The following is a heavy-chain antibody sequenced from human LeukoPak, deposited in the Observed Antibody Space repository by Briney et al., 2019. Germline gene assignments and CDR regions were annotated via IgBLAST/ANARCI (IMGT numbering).Heavy chain of an antibody. D-gene: IGHD1-7*01. CDR3: ARDLTGTGTGAFDI. Sequence: SETLSLTCTVSGGSISSGGYYWSWIRQPPGKGREWIGYIYHSGSTYYNPALKSRVTISVDRSKNQFSLKLSSVTAADTAVYSCARDLTGTGTGAFDIWGQGTMVTVSS. V-gene: IGHV4-30-2*01. CDR2: IYHSGST. J-gene: IGHJ3*02. CDR1: GGSISSGGYY.